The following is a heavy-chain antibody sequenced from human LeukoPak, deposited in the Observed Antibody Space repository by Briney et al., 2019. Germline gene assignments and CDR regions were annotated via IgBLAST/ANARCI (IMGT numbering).Heavy chain of an antibody. CDR2: INHSGST. D-gene: IGHD3-9*01. CDR3: ARGSLYDILTGYRNWFDP. V-gene: IGHV4-34*01. J-gene: IGHJ5*02. Sequence: SETLSLTSAVYGGSFSGYYWSWIRQPPGKGLEWIGEINHSGSTNYNPSLKSRVTISVDTSKNQFSLKLSSVTAADTAVYYCARGSLYDILTGYRNWFDPWGQGTLVTVSS. CDR1: GGSFSGYY.